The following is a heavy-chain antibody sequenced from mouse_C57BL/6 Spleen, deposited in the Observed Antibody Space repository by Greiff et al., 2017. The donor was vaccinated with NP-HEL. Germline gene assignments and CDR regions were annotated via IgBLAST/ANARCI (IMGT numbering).Heavy chain of an antibody. CDR3: ARSRTGTGFAY. Sequence: VQLQESGPGLVQPSQSLSITCTVSGFSLTSYGVHWVRQSPGTGLEWLGVIWSGGSTDYNAAFISRLSISKDNSKSQVFFKMNSLQADDTAIYYCARSRTGTGFAYWGQGTLVTVSA. V-gene: IGHV2-2*01. D-gene: IGHD4-1*01. CDR2: IWSGGST. CDR1: GFSLTSYG. J-gene: IGHJ3*01.